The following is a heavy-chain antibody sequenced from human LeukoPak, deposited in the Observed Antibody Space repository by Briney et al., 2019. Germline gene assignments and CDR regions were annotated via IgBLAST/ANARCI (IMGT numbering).Heavy chain of an antibody. V-gene: IGHV3-30*04. Sequence: GGSLRLSCVVSGFTFSSYSMHWVRQAPGKGLEWVAVISYDGSNTYYADSVKGRFTISRDKSKKTLYLQMNNLRSEDTAVYYCARDMGSSAWGYDYYYMDVWGKGTTVTVSS. CDR3: ARDMGSSAWGYDYYYMDV. CDR1: GFTFSSYS. J-gene: IGHJ6*03. CDR2: ISYDGSNT. D-gene: IGHD6-19*01.